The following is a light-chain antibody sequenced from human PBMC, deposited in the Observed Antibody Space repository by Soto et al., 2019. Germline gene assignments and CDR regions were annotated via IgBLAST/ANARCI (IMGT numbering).Light chain of an antibody. CDR2: AAS. Sequence: VSTQSPGNVPMFTGERATLSCRVCGIVSSSYLAWYQQKPGQAPRLLIHAASSWATGIPDWVSGRGSGTDFTLTICRLEPEEFAVYCCHQNGSSPNAVGQGTRLDIK. CDR3: HQNGSSPNA. V-gene: IGKV3-20*01. CDR1: GIVSSSY. J-gene: IGKJ5*01.